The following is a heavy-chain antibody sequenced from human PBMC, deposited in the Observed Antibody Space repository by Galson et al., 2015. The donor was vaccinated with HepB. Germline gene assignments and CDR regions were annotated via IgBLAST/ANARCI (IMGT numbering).Heavy chain of an antibody. D-gene: IGHD1-7*01. J-gene: IGHJ4*02. CDR2: VSTSGSLT. CDR3: AKDRRPTGNYGYFDY. V-gene: IGHV3-23*01. CDR1: GFTFSSCG. Sequence: SLRLSCAASGFTFSSCGMSWVRQAPGEGLEWVSSVSTSGSLTYYADSVKGRFTISRDNSKNTLYLQMSSLRVEDTALYYCAKDRRPTGNYGYFDYWGQGTLVTVSS.